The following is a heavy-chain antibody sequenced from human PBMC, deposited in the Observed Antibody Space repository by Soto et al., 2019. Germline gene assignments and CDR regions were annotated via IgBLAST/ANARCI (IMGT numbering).Heavy chain of an antibody. J-gene: IGHJ4*02. CDR3: TTGVASAGHDGY. D-gene: IGHD6-13*01. V-gene: IGHV3-15*07. Sequence: EVQLVESGGGLVKPGGSLRLSCAASGFTFNTAWMNWVRQAPGKGLEWVGLIKSKFDGETTDYGAPVKGRFTISRDDSRNTVFLQMNSLKIEDTAVYYCTTGVASAGHDGYWGQGTLVTVSS. CDR2: IKSKFDGETT. CDR1: GFTFNTAW.